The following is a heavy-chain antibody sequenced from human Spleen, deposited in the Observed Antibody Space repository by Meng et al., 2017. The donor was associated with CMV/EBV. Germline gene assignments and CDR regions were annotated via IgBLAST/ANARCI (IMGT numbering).Heavy chain of an antibody. V-gene: IGHV4-39*07. CDR1: GGSISSSSYY. Sequence: QLPPQESGPGLVKPSETLALICPVSGGSISSSSYYWGWIRQPPGKGLEWIGSIYYSGSTYYNPSLKSRVTISVDTSKNQFSLKLSSVTAADTAVYYCAREGGGTDVYWGQGTLVTVSS. J-gene: IGHJ4*02. CDR3: AREGGGTDVY. CDR2: IYYSGST. D-gene: IGHD3-16*01.